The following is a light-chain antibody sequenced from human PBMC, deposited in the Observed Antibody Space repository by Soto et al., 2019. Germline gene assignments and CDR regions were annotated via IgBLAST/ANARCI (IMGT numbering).Light chain of an antibody. CDR1: QSISTW. Sequence: DIQLTQSPSTLSASVEDRVSITFRASQSISTWLAWYQQKPGKAPKLLIFDASSLESRVSSRFSGRGSGTDFTLTISSLQPEDVATYYCQKYNSAPLTCGGGTKVDIK. CDR2: DAS. V-gene: IGKV1-5*01. CDR3: QKYNSAPLT. J-gene: IGKJ4*01.